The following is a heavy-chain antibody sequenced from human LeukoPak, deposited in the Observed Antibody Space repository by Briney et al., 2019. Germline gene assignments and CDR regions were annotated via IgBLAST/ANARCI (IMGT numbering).Heavy chain of an antibody. CDR2: IKSKADGGTT. V-gene: IGHV3-15*07. Sequence: GGSLRLSCAASTFTFNNARVNWVRQAPGKGLEWVGRIKSKADGGTTDFAAPVKGRFTISRDDSTNTLYLQMNSLTTEDTAVYYCTSGRGFYYDTWDQGALVTVSS. CDR3: TSGRGFYYDT. D-gene: IGHD3-22*01. CDR1: TFTFNNAR. J-gene: IGHJ5*02.